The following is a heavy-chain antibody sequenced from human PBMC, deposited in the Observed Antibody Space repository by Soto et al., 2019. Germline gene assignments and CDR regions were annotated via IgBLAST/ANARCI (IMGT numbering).Heavy chain of an antibody. CDR3: ARAGVGAAGREDCIDY. CDR1: GFTFSSYA. J-gene: IGHJ4*02. V-gene: IGHV3-30-3*01. Sequence: GGSLRLSCAASGFTFSSYAMHWVRQAPGKGLEWVAVISYDGSNKYYADSVKGRFTISRDNSKNTLYLQMNSLRAEDTAVYYCARAGVGAAGREDCIDYWGQGTLVTVSS. D-gene: IGHD6-13*01. CDR2: ISYDGSNK.